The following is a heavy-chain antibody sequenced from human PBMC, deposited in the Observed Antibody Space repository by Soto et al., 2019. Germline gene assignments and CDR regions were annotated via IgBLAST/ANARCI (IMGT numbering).Heavy chain of an antibody. CDR2: ISSSGSTI. V-gene: IGHV3-11*01. CDR3: ARQGFYGSSGYYYYGMEV. J-gene: IGHJ6*01. Sequence: PVGSLRLSCASSVFTFSDYYMSCIRHAPGKWLEWVSYISSSGSTIYYADSVKGRFTISRDNAKNSLYLQMNSLRAADTAVYYCARQGFYGSSGYYYYGMEVWGQGTTGTVSS. CDR1: VFTFSDYY. D-gene: IGHD3-22*01.